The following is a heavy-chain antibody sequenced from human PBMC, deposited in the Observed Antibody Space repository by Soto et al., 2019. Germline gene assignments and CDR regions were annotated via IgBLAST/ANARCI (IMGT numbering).Heavy chain of an antibody. CDR3: AKRGRYFDWARPVGYWFDP. CDR2: INHRGST. V-gene: IGHV4-34*01. J-gene: IGHJ5*02. D-gene: IGHD3-9*01. CDR1: GGSVSGYY. Sequence: QVQLQQWGAGLLKPSETLSLSCVVYGGSVSGYYWSWIRQPPGKGLEWIGEINHRGSTNCNPSLKSRTTMSLDASNTRCSLNLNPLTAADRAVYYCAKRGRYFDWARPVGYWFDPWGQGTLVTVSS.